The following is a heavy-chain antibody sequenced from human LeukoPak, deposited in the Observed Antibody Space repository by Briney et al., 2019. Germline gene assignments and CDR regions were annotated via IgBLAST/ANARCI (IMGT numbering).Heavy chain of an antibody. Sequence: GRSLRLSCAASGFTFDDYAMHWVRQAPGKGLEWVSGISWNSGSIGYADSVKGRFTISRDNAKNSLYLQMNSLRAEDTALYYCAKDRVATKPTGPFDYWGQGTLVTVSS. D-gene: IGHD5-12*01. V-gene: IGHV3-9*01. J-gene: IGHJ4*02. CDR2: ISWNSGSI. CDR3: AKDRVATKPTGPFDY. CDR1: GFTFDDYA.